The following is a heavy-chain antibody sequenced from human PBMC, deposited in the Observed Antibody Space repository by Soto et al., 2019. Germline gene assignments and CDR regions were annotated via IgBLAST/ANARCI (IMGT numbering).Heavy chain of an antibody. D-gene: IGHD2-2*01. V-gene: IGHV3-21*01. J-gene: IGHJ4*02. Sequence: GGSLRLSCAASGFTFSSYSMNWVRQAPGKGLEWVSSISSSSSYIYYADSVKGRFTISRDNAKNSLYLQMNSLRAEDTAVYYCAGSRNCSSTSCYGGVDYWGQGTLVTVSS. CDR3: AGSRNCSSTSCYGGVDY. CDR1: GFTFSSYS. CDR2: ISSSSSYI.